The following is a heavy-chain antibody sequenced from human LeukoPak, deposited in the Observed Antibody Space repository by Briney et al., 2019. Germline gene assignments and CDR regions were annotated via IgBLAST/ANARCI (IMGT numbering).Heavy chain of an antibody. J-gene: IGHJ5*02. Sequence: SETLSLTCTVAGGSINSYYWSWIRQPPGKGPEWIGYITNSGRTNYNPSLKSRVTISVDTSKNQYFLTLSSVTAADTAVYHCARGVRDSSVGWFDPWGQGILVTVSS. V-gene: IGHV4-59*01. D-gene: IGHD6-25*01. CDR3: ARGVRDSSVGWFDP. CDR2: ITNSGRT. CDR1: GGSINSYY.